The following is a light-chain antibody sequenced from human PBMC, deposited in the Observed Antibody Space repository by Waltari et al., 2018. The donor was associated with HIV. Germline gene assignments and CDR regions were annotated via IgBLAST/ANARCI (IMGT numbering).Light chain of an antibody. J-gene: IGLJ2*01. Sequence: SALTQPASVSGSLGQSVTISCTGATRDIGDFVSLYQQLPGRAPQLLFSGVNRRASGISHRFFASKSGATASLTISRLQADDEGCYYCSSTADLESVTFGGGT. CDR2: GVN. V-gene: IGLV2-14*03. CDR1: TRDIGDF. CDR3: SSTADLESVT.